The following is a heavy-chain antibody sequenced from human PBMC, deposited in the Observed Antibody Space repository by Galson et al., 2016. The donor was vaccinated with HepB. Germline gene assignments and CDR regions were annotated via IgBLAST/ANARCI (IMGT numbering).Heavy chain of an antibody. V-gene: IGHV3-11*01. CDR3: ARDREPETTMPIFDH. D-gene: IGHD4-17*01. CDR1: GVIFGDYY. J-gene: IGHJ4*02. CDR2: IAGGSTTV. Sequence: SLRLSCAASGVIFGDYYMSWIRQAPGTGLEWISYIAGGSTTVYHADSGKGRFTVSRDNAKTTLFLQMDSLRVDDTAMYFCARDREPETTMPIFDHWGQGVLVTVSS.